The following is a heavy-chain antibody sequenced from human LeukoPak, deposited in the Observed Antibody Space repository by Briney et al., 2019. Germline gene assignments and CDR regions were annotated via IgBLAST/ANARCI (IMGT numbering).Heavy chain of an antibody. V-gene: IGHV3-7*01. Sequence: GGSLRLSCEASGFTFSNYWMSWVRQAPGKGLEWVANIDYQGREKLVVDAVMGRFTNYRNNTKNLLYLQMYSLRAEDTAVYYCARSSSHGSVDYWGQGTLVTVSS. J-gene: IGHJ4*02. D-gene: IGHD6-25*01. CDR2: IDYQGREK. CDR3: ARSSSHGSVDY. CDR1: GFTFSNYW.